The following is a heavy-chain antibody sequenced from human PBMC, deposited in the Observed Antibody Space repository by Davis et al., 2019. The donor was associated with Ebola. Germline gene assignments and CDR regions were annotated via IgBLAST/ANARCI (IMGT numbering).Heavy chain of an antibody. J-gene: IGHJ6*04. D-gene: IGHD3-16*01. V-gene: IGHV3-21*01. CDR1: GFTFSTYS. CDR2: FSSSGTHI. CDR3: ARDWAGLDV. Sequence: GESLKISCAASGFTFSTYSMNWVRQAPEKGLEWVSSFSSSGTHIYYADSVKGRFTISRDNAKNSLYLQMNSLRAEDTAVYYCARDWAGLDVWGKGTTVTVSS.